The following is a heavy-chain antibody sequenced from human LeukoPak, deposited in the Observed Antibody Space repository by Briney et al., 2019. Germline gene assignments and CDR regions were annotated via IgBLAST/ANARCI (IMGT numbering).Heavy chain of an antibody. CDR1: GFTVSSNY. CDR2: IYSGGST. J-gene: IGHJ4*02. D-gene: IGHD6-13*01. CDR3: ARVQQLAFDY. V-gene: IGHV3-53*01. Sequence: GGSLRPSCAASGFTVSSNYTSWVRQAPGKGLEWVSVIYSGGSTYYADSVKGRFTISRDNSKSTLYLQMNSLRAEDTAVYYCARVQQLAFDYWGQGTLVTVSS.